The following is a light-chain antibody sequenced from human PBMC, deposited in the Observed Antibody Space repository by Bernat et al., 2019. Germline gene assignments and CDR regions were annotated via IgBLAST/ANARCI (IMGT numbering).Light chain of an antibody. J-gene: IGKJ4*01. CDR2: AAH. V-gene: IGKV1-12*01. CDR1: QDIKSW. CDR3: QQADDFPLT. Sequence: DIQMTQSPSFLSASVGDRVTITCRASQDIKSWLHWYQQKPGKAPKLLIYAAHSLQLGVPSRFSGRGSGTDFTLTISRLQPEEFATYYCQQADDFPLTFGGGTRVEI.